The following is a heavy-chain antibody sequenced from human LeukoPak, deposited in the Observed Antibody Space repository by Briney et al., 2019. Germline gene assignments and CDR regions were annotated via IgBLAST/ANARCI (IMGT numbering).Heavy chain of an antibody. CDR2: INHSGST. CDR3: ARPRYNWNHFDY. V-gene: IGHV4-34*01. J-gene: IGHJ4*02. D-gene: IGHD1-1*01. CDR1: GGSFSGYY. Sequence: SETLSLTCAVYGGSFSGYYWSWIRQPPGKGLEWIGEINHSGSTNYNPSLKSRVTISVDTSKNQFSLKLSSVTAADTAVYYCARPRYNWNHFDYWGQGTQVTVSS.